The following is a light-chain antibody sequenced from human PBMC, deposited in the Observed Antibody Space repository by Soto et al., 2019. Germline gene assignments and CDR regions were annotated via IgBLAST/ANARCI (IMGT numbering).Light chain of an antibody. CDR1: QTVGGNY. CDR2: GTS. Sequence: EIVLTQSPGTLSLSPGEGATLSCRASQTVGGNYLAWYQQKPGQAPRLLIYGTSNRATGIPDRFSGSGSGTDFSLSISRLEPADFAVFYCQQYSTSPPTFGGGTKVEIK. V-gene: IGKV3-20*01. CDR3: QQYSTSPPT. J-gene: IGKJ4*01.